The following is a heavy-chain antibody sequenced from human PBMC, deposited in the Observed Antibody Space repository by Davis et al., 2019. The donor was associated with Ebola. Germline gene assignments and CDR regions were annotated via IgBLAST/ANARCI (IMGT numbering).Heavy chain of an antibody. J-gene: IGHJ5*02. Sequence: AASVKVSCKASGYTFTSYYMHWVRQAPGQGLEWMGIINPSGGSTSYAQKFQGRVTMTTDTSTSTAYMELRSLRSEDTAVYYCATSYAGGWFDPWGQGTVVTVSS. CDR3: ATSYAGGWFDP. V-gene: IGHV1-46*01. CDR2: INPSGGST. D-gene: IGHD3-16*01. CDR1: GYTFTSYY.